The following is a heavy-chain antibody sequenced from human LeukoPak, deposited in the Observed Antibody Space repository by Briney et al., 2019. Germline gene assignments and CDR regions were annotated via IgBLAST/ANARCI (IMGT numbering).Heavy chain of an antibody. V-gene: IGHV4-31*03. CDR1: GGSISSGGYY. D-gene: IGHD2-15*01. CDR3: ARALSCSGGSCSRYNWFDP. CDR2: IYYSGST. Sequence: SETLPLTCTVSGGSISSGGYYWSWIRQHPGKGLEWIGYIYYSGSTYYNPSLKSRVTISVDTSKNQFSLKLSSVTAADTAVYYCARALSCSGGSCSRYNWFDPWGQGTLVTVSS. J-gene: IGHJ5*02.